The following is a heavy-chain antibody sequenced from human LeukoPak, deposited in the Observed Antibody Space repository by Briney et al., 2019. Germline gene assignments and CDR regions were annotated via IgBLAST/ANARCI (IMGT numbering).Heavy chain of an antibody. D-gene: IGHD5-24*01. CDR3: AREPMADYYYYGMDV. J-gene: IGHJ6*02. Sequence: SGGSLRLSCAASGFTFSCYAMHWVRQAPGKGLEWVAVISYDGSNKYYADSVKGRFTISRDNSKNTLYLQMNSLRAEDTAVYYCAREPMADYYYYGMDVWGQGTTVTVSS. CDR1: GFTFSCYA. CDR2: ISYDGSNK. V-gene: IGHV3-30-3*01.